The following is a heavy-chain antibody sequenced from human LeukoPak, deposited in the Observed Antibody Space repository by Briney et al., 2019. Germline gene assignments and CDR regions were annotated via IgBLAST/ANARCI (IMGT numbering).Heavy chain of an antibody. CDR3: ASEKKCGGSCYRYYYYGMDV. CDR1: GGTFSSYA. Sequence: GASVKVSCKASGGTFSSYAISWVRQAPGQGLEWMGGIIPIFGTANYAQKFQGRVTITADESTSTAYMELSSLRSEDTAVYYCASEKKCGGSCYRYYYYGMDVWGQGTTVTVSS. J-gene: IGHJ6*02. D-gene: IGHD2-15*01. CDR2: IIPIFGTA. V-gene: IGHV1-69*13.